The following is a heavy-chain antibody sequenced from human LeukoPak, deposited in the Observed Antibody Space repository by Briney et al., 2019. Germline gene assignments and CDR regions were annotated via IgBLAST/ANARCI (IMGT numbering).Heavy chain of an antibody. D-gene: IGHD3-9*01. Sequence: SETLSLTCTVSGGSISSYYWSWIRQPAGKGLEWIGRIYTSGSTNYNPSLKSRVTMSVDTSKNQFSLKLSSVTAADTAVYYCARERYDILTGYSTSYYYYMDVWGKGTTVTVSS. CDR3: ARERYDILTGYSTSYYYYMDV. CDR2: IYTSGST. J-gene: IGHJ6*03. CDR1: GGSISSYY. V-gene: IGHV4-4*07.